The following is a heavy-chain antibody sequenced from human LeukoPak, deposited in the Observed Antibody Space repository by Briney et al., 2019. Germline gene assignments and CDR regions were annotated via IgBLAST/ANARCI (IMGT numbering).Heavy chain of an antibody. J-gene: IGHJ4*02. V-gene: IGHV1-18*04. D-gene: IGHD3-10*01. CDR2: ISPYNGDT. Sequence: ASVKVSCKASGYTFTSHGISWVRQAPGQGLEWMGWISPYNGDTNYAQKFQGRVTMTTDTSTRTTYMELRRLRSDDTAIYYCARGRRPGKYFYASGSFDYWGQGTLVTVSS. CDR1: GYTFTSHG. CDR3: ARGRRPGKYFYASGSFDY.